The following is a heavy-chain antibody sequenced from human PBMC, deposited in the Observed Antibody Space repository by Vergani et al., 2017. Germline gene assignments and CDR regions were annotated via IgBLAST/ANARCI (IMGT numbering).Heavy chain of an antibody. CDR1: GGSFSGYY. V-gene: IGHV4-34*11. J-gene: IGHJ5*02. CDR3: ARDRDLYCRNTTSCHNWFDP. D-gene: IGHD2-2*01. Sequence: QVQLQQWGAGLLKPSETLSLTCAVYGGSFSGYYWSWIRQPPGKGLEWIGYVYYTGSTTYNPSLKSRVTISVDTSNNQFSLRMTSLTAADTAIYYCARDRDLYCRNTTSCHNWFDPWGQGSLVTVSS. CDR2: VYYTGST.